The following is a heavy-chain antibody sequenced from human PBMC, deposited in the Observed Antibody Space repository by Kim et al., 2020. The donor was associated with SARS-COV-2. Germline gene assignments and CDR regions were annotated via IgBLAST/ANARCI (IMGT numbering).Heavy chain of an antibody. V-gene: IGHV3-73*01. CDR2: IRSKGYGYAT. Sequence: GGSLRLSCAASDFSFTGFAVHWVRQASGKGLEWLGRIRSKGYGYATSYAPSVQGRFSMSRDDSKNTASLQMSSLKIEDTAVYYCFQAYWYFDLWGRGSLVTVSS. CDR1: DFSFTGFA. CDR3: FQAYWYFDL. J-gene: IGHJ2*01.